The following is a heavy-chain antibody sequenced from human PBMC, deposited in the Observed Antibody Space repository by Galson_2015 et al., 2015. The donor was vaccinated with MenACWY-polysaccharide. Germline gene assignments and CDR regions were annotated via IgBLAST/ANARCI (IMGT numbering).Heavy chain of an antibody. D-gene: IGHD1-26*01. CDR1: GFTFSTSW. J-gene: IGHJ4*02. Sequence: SLRPSCAASGFTFSTSWMSWVRQAPGKGLEWVANIKQDASAKNYVDSVKGRFTISRDNAQNTLHLQMNSLRAEDTAVYYCARHDSGSYYVYWGQGTLVTVSS. CDR2: IKQDASAK. CDR3: ARHDSGSYYVY. V-gene: IGHV3-7*03.